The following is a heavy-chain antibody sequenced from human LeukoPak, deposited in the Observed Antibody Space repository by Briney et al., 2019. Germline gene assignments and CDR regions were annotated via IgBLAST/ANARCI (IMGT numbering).Heavy chain of an antibody. CDR1: GYTFTSYD. V-gene: IGHV1-8*01. CDR3: ARGEYMYGHDIDY. D-gene: IGHD2/OR15-2a*01. CDR2: MNPNNGNT. J-gene: IGHJ4*02. Sequence: ASVTVSCKASGYTFTSYDINWVRRATGQGLDWMGWMNPNNGNTDYAQRFQGRVTMTRNTSISTVYMELSSLRYEDTAVYYCARGEYMYGHDIDYWGQGTLVTVSS.